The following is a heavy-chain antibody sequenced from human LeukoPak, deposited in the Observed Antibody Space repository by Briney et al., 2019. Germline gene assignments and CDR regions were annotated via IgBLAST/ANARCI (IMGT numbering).Heavy chain of an antibody. Sequence: ETSETLSLTCTVSGGSVSSGSYYWSWIRQPPGKGLEWIGYLSYSGSTNYNPSLKSRVTMSVDTSKTQFSLKLSSVTVADAAVYYCATSGRNSIDYWGQRTLVTVSS. D-gene: IGHD4-23*01. CDR3: ATSGRNSIDY. V-gene: IGHV4-61*01. CDR2: LSYSGST. J-gene: IGHJ4*02. CDR1: GGSVSSGSYY.